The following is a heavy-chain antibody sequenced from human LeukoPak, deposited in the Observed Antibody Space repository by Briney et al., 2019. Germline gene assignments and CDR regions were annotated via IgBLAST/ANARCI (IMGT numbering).Heavy chain of an antibody. J-gene: IGHJ4*02. CDR2: ISAYNGNT. Sequence: ASVKVSCKASGYTFTSYGISWVRQAPGQGLEWMGWISAYNGNTNYAQKLQGRVTMTTDTSTSTAYMELRSLRSDDTAVYYCARAADVYYYGSGSDYWGQGTLVTVSS. CDR3: ARAADVYYYGSGSDY. V-gene: IGHV1-18*01. D-gene: IGHD3-10*01. CDR1: GYTFTSYG.